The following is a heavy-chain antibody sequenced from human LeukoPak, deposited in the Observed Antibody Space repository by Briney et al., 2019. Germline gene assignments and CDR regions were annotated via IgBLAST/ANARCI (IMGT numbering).Heavy chain of an antibody. V-gene: IGHV1-2*02. Sequence: ALVKVSCTASGYTFTGYYMHWVRQAPGQGLEWMGWINPNSGGTNYAQKFRGRVTMTRDTSISTAYMELSRLRSDDTAVYYCARQGIAVADFDYWGQGTLVTVSS. CDR2: INPNSGGT. D-gene: IGHD6-19*01. J-gene: IGHJ4*02. CDR1: GYTFTGYY. CDR3: ARQGIAVADFDY.